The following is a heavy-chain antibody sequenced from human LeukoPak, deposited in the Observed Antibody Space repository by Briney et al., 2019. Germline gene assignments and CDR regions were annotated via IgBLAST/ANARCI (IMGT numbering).Heavy chain of an antibody. CDR2: IYTSGST. D-gene: IGHD4-17*01. CDR3: ARDMYGDGLDY. J-gene: IGHJ4*02. V-gene: IGHV4-61*02. CDR1: GGSISSGSDY. Sequence: SETLSLTCTDSGGSISSGSDYWSWIRQPAGKGLEWIGRIYTSGSTNYNPSLKSRVTISVDTSKNQFSLKLSSVTAADTAVYYCARDMYGDGLDYWGQGTLVTVSS.